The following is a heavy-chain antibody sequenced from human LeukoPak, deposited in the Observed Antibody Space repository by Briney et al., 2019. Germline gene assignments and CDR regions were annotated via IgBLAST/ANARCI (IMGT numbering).Heavy chain of an antibody. J-gene: IGHJ3*02. CDR2: ISSSGSTI. CDR3: ALSGPAAISGAFDI. Sequence: GGSLRLSCAASGLTLSDYYKSWLRQAPGKGLEWVSYISSSGSTIYYADSVKGRFTISRDNAKNSLYLQMNSLRAEATAVYYCALSGPAAISGAFDIWDHGTMVTVSS. CDR1: GLTLSDYY. D-gene: IGHD2-2*02. V-gene: IGHV3-11*04.